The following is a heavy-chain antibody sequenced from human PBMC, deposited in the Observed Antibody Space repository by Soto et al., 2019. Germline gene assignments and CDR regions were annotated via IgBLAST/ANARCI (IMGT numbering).Heavy chain of an antibody. CDR2: ILPILSIT. CDR1: GGAFSSNG. J-gene: IGHJ1*01. Sequence: QVQLVQSGAEVKKPGSSVKVSCKASGGAFSSNGINWVRQAPGQGLEWMGRILPILSITNYAQNFQGRVTITADISTSTAYMELSGLRSVDTAVYYCANEILHTEYFQNWGQGTRVTVSS. CDR3: ANEILHTEYFQN. D-gene: IGHD5-18*01. V-gene: IGHV1-69*02.